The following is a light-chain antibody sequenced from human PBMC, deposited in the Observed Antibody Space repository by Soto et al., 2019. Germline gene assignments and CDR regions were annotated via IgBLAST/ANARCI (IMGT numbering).Light chain of an antibody. J-gene: IGKJ1*01. CDR1: QTISSW. Sequence: DIQMTQSPSTLSASVGDRVTITCRASQTISSWLAWYQQKPGKAPKLLIYNASNLESGVPSRFSGSGSGTEFTLTISILQPEDFAPYYCQQYNTFPWTFGQGTNVEIK. V-gene: IGKV1-5*03. CDR2: NAS. CDR3: QQYNTFPWT.